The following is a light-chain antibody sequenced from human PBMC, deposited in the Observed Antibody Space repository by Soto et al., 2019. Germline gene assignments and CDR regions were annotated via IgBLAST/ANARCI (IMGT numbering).Light chain of an antibody. J-gene: IGKJ3*01. CDR3: QHYCTSAL. V-gene: IGKV3-20*01. CDR2: GAS. Sequence: EIVLTQSPGTLSLSPGERATLSCRASESVSTSYLAWYQQKPGQAPRLLIYGASGRATGIPDRFSVSASGTDFPLTISILEPEDFAVYYCQHYCTSALFGPGTKVDIK. CDR1: ESVSTSY.